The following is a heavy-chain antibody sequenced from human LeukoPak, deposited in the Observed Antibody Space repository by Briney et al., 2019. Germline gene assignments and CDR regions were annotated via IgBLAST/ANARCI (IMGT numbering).Heavy chain of an antibody. CDR2: IWYDGSNK. J-gene: IGHJ4*02. Sequence: PGRSLGLSCTASGFTFNNYGMHWVRQAPGKGLEWVAVIWYDGSNKYYADSVKGRFTISRDNSKNTLYLQMNSLRAEDTAVYYCARGVRYSSGYFDYWGQGTLDTVSS. D-gene: IGHD6-19*01. V-gene: IGHV3-33*01. CDR3: ARGVRYSSGYFDY. CDR1: GFTFNNYG.